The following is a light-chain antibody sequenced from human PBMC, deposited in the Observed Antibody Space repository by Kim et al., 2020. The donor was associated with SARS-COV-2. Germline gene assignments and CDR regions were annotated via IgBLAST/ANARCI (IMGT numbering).Light chain of an antibody. CDR2: AAS. CDR1: QGISSY. J-gene: IGKJ4*01. Sequence: IQMTQSPSTLSASVGDRVTITCRASQGISSYLAWYQQKPGKAPKLLIYAASTLQSGVPSRFSGSGSGTDFTLTISCLQSEDFATYYCQQYYSYPLTFGGGTKVDIK. CDR3: QQYYSYPLT. V-gene: IGKV1-8*01.